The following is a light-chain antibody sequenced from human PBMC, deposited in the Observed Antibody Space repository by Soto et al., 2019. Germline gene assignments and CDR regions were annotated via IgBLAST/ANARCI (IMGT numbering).Light chain of an antibody. V-gene: IGKV1-5*03. CDR2: KAS. CDR3: QRYSTQDT. J-gene: IGKJ4*01. Sequence: DIQMTQSPSTLSASVGDRVTITCRASQSISSWLAWYQQKPGKAPKLLIYKASSLESGVPSRFSGSGSGTESTLTISSLQPDDFATYDGQRYSTQDTFGGGTKVEIK. CDR1: QSISSW.